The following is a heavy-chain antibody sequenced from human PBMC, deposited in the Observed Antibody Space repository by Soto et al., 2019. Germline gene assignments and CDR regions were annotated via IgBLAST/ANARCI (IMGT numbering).Heavy chain of an antibody. CDR1: GFTFSSYA. V-gene: IGHV3-30-3*01. CDR2: ISYDGSNK. J-gene: IGHJ6*02. CDR3: ARALAYYYGMDV. Sequence: QVQLVESGGGVVQTGRSLRLSCAASGFTFSSYAMHWVRQAPGKGLEWVAVISYDGSNKYYADSVKGRFTISRDNSKNTLYLQMNSLIAEDTAVYYCARALAYYYGMDVWGQGTTVTVSS.